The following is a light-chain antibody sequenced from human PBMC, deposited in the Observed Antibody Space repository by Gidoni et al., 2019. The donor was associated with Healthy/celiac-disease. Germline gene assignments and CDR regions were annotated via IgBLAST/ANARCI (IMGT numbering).Light chain of an antibody. V-gene: IGKV4-1*01. CDR2: WAS. CDR3: QQYYSTPYT. CDR1: PSVLYSPNNKNY. J-gene: IGKJ2*01. Sequence: DIVMTQSPDSLAVSLGESATINCKSSPSVLYSPNNKNYLAWYQQKPGQPPKLLIYWASTRESGVPDRFSGSGSGTDFTLTISSLQAEDVAVYYCQQYYSTPYTFGQGTKLEIK.